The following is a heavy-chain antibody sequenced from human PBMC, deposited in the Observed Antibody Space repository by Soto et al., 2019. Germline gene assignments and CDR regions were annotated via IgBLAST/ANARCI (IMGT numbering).Heavy chain of an antibody. CDR2: ISSSSSYI. D-gene: IGHD3-22*01. J-gene: IGHJ3*02. V-gene: IGHV3-21*01. CDR1: GFTFSSYS. Sequence: GGSLRLSCAASGFTFSSYSMNWVRQAPGKGLEWVSSISSSSSYIYYADSVKGRFTISRDNAKNSLYLQMNSLRAEDTAVYYCARVWVYYYDSSGYSAFDIWGQGTMVTVS. CDR3: ARVWVYYYDSSGYSAFDI.